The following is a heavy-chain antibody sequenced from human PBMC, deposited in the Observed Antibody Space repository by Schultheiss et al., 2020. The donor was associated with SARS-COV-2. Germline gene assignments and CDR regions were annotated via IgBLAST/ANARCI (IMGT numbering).Heavy chain of an antibody. CDR1: GYTFTSYY. J-gene: IGHJ5*02. V-gene: IGHV1-2*02. CDR2: INPNSGGT. CDR3: ARENGYYYDSSGDGNWFDP. D-gene: IGHD3-22*01. Sequence: ASVKVSCKASGYTFTSYYMHWVRQAPGQGLEWMGWINPNSGGTNYAQKFQGRVTMTRDTSISIAYMELSRLRSDDTAVYYCARENGYYYDSSGDGNWFDPWGQGTLVTVSS.